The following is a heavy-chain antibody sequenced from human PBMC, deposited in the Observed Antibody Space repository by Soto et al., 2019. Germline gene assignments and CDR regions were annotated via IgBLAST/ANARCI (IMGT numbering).Heavy chain of an antibody. CDR3: AKTEYYYDSSGYYGYNWFDP. Sequence: QVQLVESGGGVVQPGRSLRLSYAASGFTFSSYGMHWVRQAPGKGLEWVAVISYDGSNKYYADSVKGRFTISRDNSKNTLYLQMNSLRAEDTAVYYCAKTEYYYDSSGYYGYNWFDPWGQGTLVTVSS. J-gene: IGHJ5*02. CDR1: GFTFSSYG. CDR2: ISYDGSNK. V-gene: IGHV3-30*18. D-gene: IGHD3-22*01.